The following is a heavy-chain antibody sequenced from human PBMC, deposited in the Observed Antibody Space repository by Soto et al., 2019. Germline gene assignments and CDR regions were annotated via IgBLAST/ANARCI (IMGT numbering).Heavy chain of an antibody. D-gene: IGHD6-13*01. Sequence: PGGSLRLSCAASGFTFDDYAMHWVRQAPGKGLEWVSGISWNSGTIVYADSVKGRFTISRDNAKNSLYLQMNSLRGEDTALYYCAKDMRGGSSSSRYYYGLDGWGQGTTVTVSS. J-gene: IGHJ6*02. CDR2: ISWNSGTI. V-gene: IGHV3-9*01. CDR3: AKDMRGGSSSSRYYYGLDG. CDR1: GFTFDDYA.